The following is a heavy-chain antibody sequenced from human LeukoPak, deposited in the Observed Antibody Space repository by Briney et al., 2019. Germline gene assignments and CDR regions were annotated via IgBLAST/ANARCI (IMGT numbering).Heavy chain of an antibody. Sequence: GGSLRLSCVASGFSFSSHEMNWVRQAPGRGLEWVSYVSNTERTTLYADSVKGRFTISRDNAKNSLYLQMNGLRAEDTAVYYCARDSFHYYGMDVWGQGTTVTVSS. V-gene: IGHV3-48*03. CDR2: VSNTERTT. J-gene: IGHJ6*02. CDR1: GFSFSSHE. CDR3: ARDSFHYYGMDV.